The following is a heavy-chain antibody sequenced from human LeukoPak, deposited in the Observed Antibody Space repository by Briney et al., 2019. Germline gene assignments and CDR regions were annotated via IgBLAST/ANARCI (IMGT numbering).Heavy chain of an antibody. J-gene: IGHJ4*02. CDR2: ISGSGGST. CDR3: ARALYGGYGHFDY. D-gene: IGHD5-12*01. V-gene: IGHV3-23*01. Sequence: PGGSLRLSCAASGFTFSIYAMNWVRQAPGKGLEWVSAISGSGGSTYYADSVKGRFTISRDNAKNSLFLQMNSLRAEDTAVYYCARALYGGYGHFDYWGRGTLVTVSS. CDR1: GFTFSIYA.